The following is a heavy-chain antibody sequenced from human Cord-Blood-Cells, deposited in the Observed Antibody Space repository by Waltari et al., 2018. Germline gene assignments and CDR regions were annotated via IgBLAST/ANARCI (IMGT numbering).Heavy chain of an antibody. Sequence: QMQLVQSGPEVKKPGTSVKVSCKASGFTFTSSAVQWVRQARGQRLEGIGWIVVGSGNTNYAQKFQERVTITRDMSTSTAYMELSSLRSEDTAVYYCAADRSRGVGDIVATGGMDVWGQGTTVTVSS. V-gene: IGHV1-58*01. CDR3: AADRSRGVGDIVATGGMDV. CDR2: IVVGSGNT. J-gene: IGHJ6*02. D-gene: IGHD5-12*01. CDR1: GFTFTSSA.